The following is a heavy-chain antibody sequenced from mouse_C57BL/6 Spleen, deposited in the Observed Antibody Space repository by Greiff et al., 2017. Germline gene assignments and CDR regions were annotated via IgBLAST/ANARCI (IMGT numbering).Heavy chain of an antibody. CDR3: ARFGGYYGGNY. V-gene: IGHV1-26*01. CDR2: INPNNGGT. Sequence: EVQLQQSGPELVKPGASVKISCKASGYTFTDYYMNWVKQSHGKSLEWIGDINPNNGGTSYNQKFKGKATLTVDKSSSTAYMELRSLTSEDSAVYYCARFGGYYGGNYWGQGTTLTVSS. J-gene: IGHJ2*01. D-gene: IGHD2-3*01. CDR1: GYTFTDYY.